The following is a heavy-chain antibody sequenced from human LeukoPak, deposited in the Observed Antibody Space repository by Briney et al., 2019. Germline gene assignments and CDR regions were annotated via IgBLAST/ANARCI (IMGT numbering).Heavy chain of an antibody. V-gene: IGHV1-46*01. CDR3: ARASSSGGLDP. CDR2: INPSGGST. Sequence: ASVKVSCKASGYTFTSYYMHWVRQAPGQGLEWMGIINPSGGSTSYAQKFQGRVTMTKDTSTSAVYMELSSLRSEDTAVYYCARASSSGGLDPWGQGTLVTVSS. D-gene: IGHD2-2*01. J-gene: IGHJ5*02. CDR1: GYTFTSYY.